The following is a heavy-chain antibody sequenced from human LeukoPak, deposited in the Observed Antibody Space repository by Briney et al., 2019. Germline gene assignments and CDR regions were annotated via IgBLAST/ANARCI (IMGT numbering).Heavy chain of an antibody. CDR3: ARFKVLGSYRQDSLLNYFDY. CDR2: INHSGST. Sequence: SETLSLTCAVYGGSFSGYYWSWIRQPPGKGLEWIGEINHSGSTNYNPSLKSRVTISVDTSKNQFSLKLSSVTAADTAVYYCARFKVLGSYRQDSLLNYFDYWGQGTLVTVSS. CDR1: GGSFSGYY. J-gene: IGHJ4*02. D-gene: IGHD3-16*02. V-gene: IGHV4-34*01.